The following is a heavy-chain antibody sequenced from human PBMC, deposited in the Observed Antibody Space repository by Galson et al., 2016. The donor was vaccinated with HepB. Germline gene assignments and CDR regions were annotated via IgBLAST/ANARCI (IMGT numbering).Heavy chain of an antibody. CDR3: AHRGASDGAHIGPLDY. CDR2: IYWDDGK. Sequence: PALVKPTQTLTLTCTFSGFSLSTNGVGVGWIRQPPGKALEWLAVIYWDDGKRHTPSLKSRLTITKDTSKNQVVLTMTNMDPLDTATYYCAHRGASDGAHIGPLDYWGQGTLVTVSS. CDR1: GFSLSTNGVG. V-gene: IGHV2-5*02. D-gene: IGHD4-17*01. J-gene: IGHJ4*02.